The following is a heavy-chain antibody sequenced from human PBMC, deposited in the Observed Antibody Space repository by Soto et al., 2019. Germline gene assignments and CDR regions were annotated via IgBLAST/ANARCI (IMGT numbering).Heavy chain of an antibody. J-gene: IGHJ4*02. Sequence: QVPLVESGGGVVQPGRSLRLSCAASGFTFSSYAMHWVRQAPGKGLEWVAVISYDGSNKYYADSVKGRFTISRDNSKNTLYLQMNSLRAEDTAVYYCARENQRGVGDYDYWGQGTLVTVSS. CDR2: ISYDGSNK. CDR1: GFTFSSYA. D-gene: IGHD6-25*01. V-gene: IGHV3-30-3*01. CDR3: ARENQRGVGDYDY.